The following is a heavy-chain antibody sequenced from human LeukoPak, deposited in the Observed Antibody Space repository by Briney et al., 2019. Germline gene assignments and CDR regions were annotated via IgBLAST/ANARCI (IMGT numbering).Heavy chain of an antibody. CDR1: GFTFTSSA. CDR3: AKEYRGVTMVRGVINRYYYYMDV. Sequence: SVKVSCTASGFTFTSSAMQWVRQAPGQGLEWMGGIIPIFGTANYAQKFQGRVTITADKSTSTAYMELSSLRSEDTGVYYCAKEYRGVTMVRGVINRYYYYMDVWGKGTTVTISS. V-gene: IGHV1-69*06. D-gene: IGHD3-10*01. CDR2: IIPIFGTA. J-gene: IGHJ6*03.